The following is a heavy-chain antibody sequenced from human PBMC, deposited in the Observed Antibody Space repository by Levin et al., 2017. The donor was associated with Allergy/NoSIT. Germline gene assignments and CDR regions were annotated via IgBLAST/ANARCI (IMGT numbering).Heavy chain of an antibody. CDR3: ARGGPPNYDYNWGSYRDGYFDY. D-gene: IGHD3-16*02. CDR1: GFTFGEYA. J-gene: IGHJ4*02. CDR2: IRNKAHGGTT. V-gene: IGHV3-49*04. Sequence: GESLKISCTGSGFTFGEYAMSWVRQAPGKGLEWVGFIRNKAHGGTTEYAASVKGRLTISRDDSKSIAYLQMNSLKTEDTAVYFCARGGPPNYDYNWGSYRDGYFDYWGQGALVTVSS.